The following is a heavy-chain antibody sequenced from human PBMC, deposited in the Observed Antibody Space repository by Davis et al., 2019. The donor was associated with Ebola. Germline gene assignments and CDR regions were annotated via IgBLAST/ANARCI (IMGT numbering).Heavy chain of an antibody. CDR2: INPNSGGT. V-gene: IGHV1-2*02. Sequence: ASVKVSCKASGYTFTGYYMHWVRQAPGQGLEWMGWINPNSGGTNYAQKFQGRVTMTRDTSISTAYMELSRLRSDDTAVYYCASLGGIAVAGPYYYYGMDVWGQGTTVTVSS. J-gene: IGHJ6*02. CDR3: ASLGGIAVAGPYYYYGMDV. D-gene: IGHD6-19*01. CDR1: GYTFTGYY.